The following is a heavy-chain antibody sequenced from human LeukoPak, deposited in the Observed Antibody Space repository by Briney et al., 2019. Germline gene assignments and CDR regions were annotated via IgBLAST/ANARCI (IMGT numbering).Heavy chain of an antibody. CDR2: ISYAGSNK. Sequence: RGGSLRLSCAASGFTFSSYGMHWVRQAPGKGLEWVAVISYAGSNKYYGDSVKGRFTISRDNSKNTLYLQMNSPRAEDTAVYYCAKETDLRYFDYWGQGILVTVSS. CDR1: GFTFSSYG. J-gene: IGHJ4*02. CDR3: AKETDLRYFDY. V-gene: IGHV3-30*18.